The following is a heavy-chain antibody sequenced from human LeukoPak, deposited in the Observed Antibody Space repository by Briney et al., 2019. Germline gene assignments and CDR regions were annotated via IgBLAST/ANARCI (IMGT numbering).Heavy chain of an antibody. CDR2: INHSGST. D-gene: IGHD6-19*01. Sequence: SETLSLTCAVYGGSFSGYYWSWIRQPPGKGLEWIGEINHSGSTNYNPSLKSRVTISVDTSKNQFSLKLSSVTAADTAVYYCARVYSSGWGYYFDYWGQGTLVTVSS. V-gene: IGHV4-34*01. CDR1: GGSFSGYY. CDR3: ARVYSSGWGYYFDY. J-gene: IGHJ4*02.